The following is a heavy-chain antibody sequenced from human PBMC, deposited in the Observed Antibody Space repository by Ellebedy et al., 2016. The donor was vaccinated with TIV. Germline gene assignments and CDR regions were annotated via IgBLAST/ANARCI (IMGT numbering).Heavy chain of an antibody. V-gene: IGHV3-53*01. J-gene: IGHJ6*02. CDR1: GFTVSSNY. Sequence: GGSLRLSCAASGFTVSSNYMSWVRQAPGKGLEWVSVIYSGGSTYYADSVKGRFTISRDNAKNSLYLQMSSLRVEDTAVYYCAQTNWGSGGFYGMDVWGQGTTVTVSS. CDR2: IYSGGST. D-gene: IGHD7-27*01. CDR3: AQTNWGSGGFYGMDV.